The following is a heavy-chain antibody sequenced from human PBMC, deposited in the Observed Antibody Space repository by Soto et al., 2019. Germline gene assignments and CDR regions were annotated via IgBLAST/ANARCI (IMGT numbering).Heavy chain of an antibody. CDR2: IKQDGGEM. J-gene: IGHJ4*02. V-gene: IGHV3-7*05. Sequence: GGSMRLSCAASGFTLRGYWMSWVRQAPGKGLEWVANIKQDGGEMYYVDSVKGRFTISRDNAKNSLYLQMNSLRAEDTAMYYCARGSLGELNYWGQGTQVTVSS. CDR1: GFTLRGYW. CDR3: ARGSLGELNY. D-gene: IGHD3-16*01.